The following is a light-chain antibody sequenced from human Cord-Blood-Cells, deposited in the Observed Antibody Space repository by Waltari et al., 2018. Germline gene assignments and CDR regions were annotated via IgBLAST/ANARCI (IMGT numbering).Light chain of an antibody. CDR3: CSYAGSSTLV. CDR1: SSDVGSYNL. V-gene: IGLV2-23*01. Sequence: QSALTQPASVSGSPGQSITISCTGTSSDVGSYNLVSWYQQHPGKAPKLIIYEGSKRPSVVSNRFSGSKSGNTASLTISGLQAEDEADYDCCSYAGSSTLVFGGGTKLTVL. J-gene: IGLJ2*01. CDR2: EGS.